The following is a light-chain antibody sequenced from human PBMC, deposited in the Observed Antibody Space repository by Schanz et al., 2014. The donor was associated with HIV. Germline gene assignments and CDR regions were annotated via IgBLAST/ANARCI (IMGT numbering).Light chain of an antibody. J-gene: IGLJ1*01. Sequence: QSALTQPASISGSPGQSITISCTGTSSDVGSYNLVSWYQQHPGKAPKLMIYEVTRRPSGLSNRFSGSKSGNTASLTISGLQAEDEAVYYCSSYTSSSTPYVFGSGTKLTVL. CDR2: EVT. V-gene: IGLV2-14*02. CDR1: SSDVGSYNL. CDR3: SSYTSSSTPYV.